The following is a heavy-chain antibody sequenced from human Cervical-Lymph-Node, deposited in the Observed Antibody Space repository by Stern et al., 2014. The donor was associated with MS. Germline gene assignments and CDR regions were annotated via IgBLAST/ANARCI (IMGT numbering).Heavy chain of an antibody. J-gene: IGHJ6*02. D-gene: IGHD5-12*01. CDR3: TTGVDIVATTYYYYGMDV. Sequence: EVQLVESGGGLVQPGGSLKLSCAASGFTFSGSAMHWVRQASGKGLEWVGRIRSKANSYATAYAASVKGRFTISRDDSKNTAYLQMNSLKTEDTAVDYCTTGVDIVATTYYYYGMDVWGQGTTVTVSS. CDR2: IRSKANSYAT. CDR1: GFTFSGSA. V-gene: IGHV3-73*01.